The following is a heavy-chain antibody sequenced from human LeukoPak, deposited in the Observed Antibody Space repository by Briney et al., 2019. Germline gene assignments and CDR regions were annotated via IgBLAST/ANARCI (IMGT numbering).Heavy chain of an antibody. Sequence: ASVKVSCKASGYTFTSYYMHWVRQAPGQGLEWMGIINPSGGSTSYAQKFQGRVTMTRDTSTSTAYMELRSLRSDDTAVYYCAISEPPVRITMVRGRIPKDYFDYWGQGTLVTVSS. CDR3: AISEPPVRITMVRGRIPKDYFDY. CDR2: INPSGGST. D-gene: IGHD3-10*01. CDR1: GYTFTSYY. V-gene: IGHV1-46*01. J-gene: IGHJ4*02.